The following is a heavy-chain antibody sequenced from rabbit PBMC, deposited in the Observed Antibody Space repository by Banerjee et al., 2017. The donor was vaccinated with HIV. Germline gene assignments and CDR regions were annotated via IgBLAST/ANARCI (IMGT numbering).Heavy chain of an antibody. CDR1: GFDFSSAG. D-gene: IGHD1-1*01. CDR2: IDAIFDST. Sequence: QEQLVESGGGLVQPGGSLKLSCKASGFDFSSAGVSWVRRAPGKGLEWIGYIDAIFDSTTHATWVNGRFTISLDNGQNTVFLQLNSLTAADTATYFCVRDFYGASSSGYYPTRLDLWGQGTLVT. CDR3: VRDFYGASSSGYYPTRLDL. V-gene: IGHV1S47*01. J-gene: IGHJ3*01.